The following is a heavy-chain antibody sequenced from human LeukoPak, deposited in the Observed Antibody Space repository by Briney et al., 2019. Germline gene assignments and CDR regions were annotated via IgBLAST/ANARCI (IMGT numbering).Heavy chain of an antibody. V-gene: IGHV1-18*01. CDR3: ARGKWELLVSAFDI. Sequence: GASVKVSCKASGHTFTRFGITWVRQAPGQGLEWMGWISAYHGNKQYAQNFQGRVTMTTDTSTSTAYMELRSLTSDDTAMYYCARGKWELLVSAFDIWGQGTMVTVSS. CDR1: GHTFTRFG. D-gene: IGHD1-26*01. CDR2: ISAYHGNK. J-gene: IGHJ3*02.